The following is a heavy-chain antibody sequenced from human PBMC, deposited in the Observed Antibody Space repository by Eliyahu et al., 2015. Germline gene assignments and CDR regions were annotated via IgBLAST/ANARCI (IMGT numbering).Heavy chain of an antibody. J-gene: IGHJ4*02. CDR1: GYTFTGNK. D-gene: IGHD3-22*01. V-gene: IGHV1-2*02. CDR2: INPNSGGT. Sequence: QVQLVQSGAEVKKPGASVKVSCKASGYTFTGNKXTGVRQAPGQGLEWMGWINPNSGGTNYAQKFQGRVTMTRDTSISTAYMELSRLRSDDTAVYYCARDSDYYDSSGPPVDYWGQGTLVTVSS. CDR3: ARDSDYYDSSGPPVDY.